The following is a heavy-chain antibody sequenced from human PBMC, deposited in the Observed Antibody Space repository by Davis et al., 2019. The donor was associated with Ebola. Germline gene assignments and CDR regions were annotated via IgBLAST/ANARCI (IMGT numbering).Heavy chain of an antibody. D-gene: IGHD3-16*01. V-gene: IGHV3-23*01. Sequence: GESLKISCAASGFTFSSHGMHWVRQAPGKGLQWVSGINDIGGNPQHADSVKGRFTISRDNSKNMLFLQMNSLRVEDTAVYYCAREMRGLGALDLWGQGTMVAVSS. CDR1: GFTFSSHG. J-gene: IGHJ3*01. CDR2: INDIGGNP. CDR3: AREMRGLGALDL.